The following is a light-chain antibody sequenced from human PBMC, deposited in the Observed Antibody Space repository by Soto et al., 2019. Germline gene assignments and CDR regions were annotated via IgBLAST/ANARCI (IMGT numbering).Light chain of an antibody. V-gene: IGLV2-23*03. CDR3: CSYAGSSTFYVV. CDR2: EGS. Sequence: QSALTQPASVSGSPGQSITISCTGTSSDVGSYNLVSWYQQHPGKAPKLMIYEGSKRPSGVSNRLSGSKSGNTASLTISGLQAEDEADYYCCSYAGSSTFYVVFGGGTKLTVL. J-gene: IGLJ2*01. CDR1: SSDVGSYNL.